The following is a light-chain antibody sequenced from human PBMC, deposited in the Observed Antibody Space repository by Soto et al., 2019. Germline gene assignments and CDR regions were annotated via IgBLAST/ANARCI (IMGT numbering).Light chain of an antibody. CDR2: AAS. CDR1: QGISSY. V-gene: IGKV1-8*01. Sequence: IRMTQSPSSFSASTGDRVTITCRASQGISSYLAWYQQKPGKAPKLLIYAASTLQSGVPSRFSGSGSGTDITLTISCLQSEDFATYYCQQYYSYPRTFGQGTKVEIK. J-gene: IGKJ1*01. CDR3: QQYYSYPRT.